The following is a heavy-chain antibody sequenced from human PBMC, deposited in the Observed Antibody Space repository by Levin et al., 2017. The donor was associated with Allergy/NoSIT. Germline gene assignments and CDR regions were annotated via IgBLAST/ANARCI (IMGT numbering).Heavy chain of an antibody. D-gene: IGHD2-2*02. Sequence: GESLKISCVASGFTFSSFWMHWVRQAPGKGLVWLSHIKGDGRTTTYADSVKGRFTISRDNAKNTLYLQMNSLSAEDTAVYYCVRDLYGRDDHWGQGTLVTVSS. V-gene: IGHV3-74*03. J-gene: IGHJ4*02. CDR1: GFTFSSFW. CDR2: IKGDGRTT. CDR3: VRDLYGRDDH.